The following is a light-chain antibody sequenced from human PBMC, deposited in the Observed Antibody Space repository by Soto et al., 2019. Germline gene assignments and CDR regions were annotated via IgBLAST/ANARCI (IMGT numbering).Light chain of an antibody. V-gene: IGKV3-15*01. Sequence: EIVMTQSPVTLSVSPGERATLSCRASQSVNSNLAWYQQKPGQAPRLLIYGASTRATGIPDRFSGSGSGTEFTLTISSLQSEDIAVYYCQQSNNWPPYTFGQGTKLEIK. CDR1: QSVNSN. CDR3: QQSNNWPPYT. J-gene: IGKJ2*01. CDR2: GAS.